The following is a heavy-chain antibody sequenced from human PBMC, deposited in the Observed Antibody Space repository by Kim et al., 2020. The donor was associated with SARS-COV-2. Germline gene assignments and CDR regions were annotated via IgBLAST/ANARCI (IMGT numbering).Heavy chain of an antibody. J-gene: IGHJ4*02. CDR3: ARVLSGSTLDY. CDR1: GFTFSSYA. CDR2: ISYDGNNK. V-gene: IGHV3-30-3*01. Sequence: GGSLRLSCAASGFTFSSYAMHWVRQAPGKGLEWVAVISYDGNNKYYADSVKGRFTISRDNSKNTLYLQMNSPRAEDTAVYYCARVLSGSTLDYWGQGTLVTVSS. D-gene: IGHD1-26*01.